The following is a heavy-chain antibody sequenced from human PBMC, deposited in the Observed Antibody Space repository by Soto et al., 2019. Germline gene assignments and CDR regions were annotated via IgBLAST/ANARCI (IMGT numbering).Heavy chain of an antibody. Sequence: EVQLVESGGGLVKPGGSLRLSCAASGFIFNTHSMDWVRQAPGGGLEWVASISSTSGYIYYAESLKGRFTISRDNSKNSLYLHMNSLRAEDTAVYYCARNSGGYSSSWGQGTLVTVSS. J-gene: IGHJ5*02. CDR1: GFIFNTHS. CDR3: ARNSGGYSSS. D-gene: IGHD2-15*01. CDR2: ISSTSGYI. V-gene: IGHV3-21*02.